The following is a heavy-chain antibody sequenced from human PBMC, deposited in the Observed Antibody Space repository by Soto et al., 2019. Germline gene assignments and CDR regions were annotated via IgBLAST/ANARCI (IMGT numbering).Heavy chain of an antibody. V-gene: IGHV1-69*01. CDR2: IIPIFGTA. CDR1: GGTFSSYA. J-gene: IGHJ6*02. CDR3: ARGEGIAVAGDYYYGIDV. D-gene: IGHD6-19*01. Sequence: QVQLVQSGAEVKKPGSSVKVSCKASGGTFSSYAISWLRQAPGQGLEWMGGIIPIFGTANYAQKFQGRVTITADESTSTAYMELSSLRSEDTAVYYCARGEGIAVAGDYYYGIDVWGQGTTVTVSS.